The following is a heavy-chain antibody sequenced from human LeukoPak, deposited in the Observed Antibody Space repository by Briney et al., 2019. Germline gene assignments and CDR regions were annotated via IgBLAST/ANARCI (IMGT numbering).Heavy chain of an antibody. CDR3: ANEIRPNDY. Sequence: GGSLRLSCAASGFTVSSNYMSWVRQAPGKGLEWVSAISISGSKTYYADSVKGRFTISRDNSKNTLYLQMNSLRAEDTAVYYCANEIRPNDYWGQGTQVTVSS. CDR2: ISISGSKT. CDR1: GFTVSSNY. V-gene: IGHV3-23*01. J-gene: IGHJ4*02. D-gene: IGHD4-17*01.